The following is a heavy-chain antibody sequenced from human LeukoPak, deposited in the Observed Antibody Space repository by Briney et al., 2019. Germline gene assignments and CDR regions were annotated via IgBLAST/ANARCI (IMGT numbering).Heavy chain of an antibody. CDR1: GGSISSYY. J-gene: IGHJ3*02. V-gene: IGHV4-59*08. CDR3: ARRLGAGYSSSGDDSFDI. Sequence: SSETLSLTCTVSGGSISSYYWSWIRQPPGKGLEWIGYIYYSGSTNYNPSLKSRVTISVDTSKNQLSLKLNSVTAADTAVYYCARRLGAGYSSSGDDSFDIWGQGTMVTVSP. D-gene: IGHD6-13*01. CDR2: IYYSGST.